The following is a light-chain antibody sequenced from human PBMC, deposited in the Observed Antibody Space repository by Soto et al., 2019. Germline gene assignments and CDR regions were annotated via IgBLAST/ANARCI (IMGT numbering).Light chain of an antibody. J-gene: IGLJ3*02. CDR1: SSDIGGYKY. Sequence: SGLNQPASVSRSLGQSITISCTGTSSDIGGYKYVSWYQQHPGKAPKLIIFEVSNRPSGVSDRFSGSNSGNTASLTISGLQAEDEADYYCTSYSRYRVLVFGGGTKVTVL. CDR2: EVS. V-gene: IGLV2-14*01. CDR3: TSYSRYRVLV.